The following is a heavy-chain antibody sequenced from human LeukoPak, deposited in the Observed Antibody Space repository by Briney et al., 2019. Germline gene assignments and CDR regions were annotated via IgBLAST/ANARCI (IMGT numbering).Heavy chain of an antibody. CDR3: ARASSGWYAAY. J-gene: IGHJ4*02. Sequence: ASVKVSCKASGYTFTSYGISWVRQAPGQGLEWMGWISAYNGNTNYAQELQGRVTITTDTSTSTAYMELRSLRSDDTAVYYCARASSGWYAAYWGQGTLVTVSS. V-gene: IGHV1-18*04. CDR2: ISAYNGNT. CDR1: GYTFTSYG. D-gene: IGHD6-19*01.